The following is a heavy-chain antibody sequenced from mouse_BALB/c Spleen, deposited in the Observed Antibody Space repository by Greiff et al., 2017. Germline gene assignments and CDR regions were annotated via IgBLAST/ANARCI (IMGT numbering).Heavy chain of an antibody. CDR2: IDPANGNT. CDR3: ARMDYPFAY. Sequence: EVKLMESGAELVKPGASVKLSCTASGFNIKDTYMHWVKQRPEQGLEWIGRIDPANGNTKYDPKFQGKATITADTSSNTAYLQLSSLTSEDTAVYYCARMDYPFAYWGQGTLVTVSA. V-gene: IGHV14-3*02. J-gene: IGHJ3*01. CDR1: GFNIKDTY. D-gene: IGHD2-4*01.